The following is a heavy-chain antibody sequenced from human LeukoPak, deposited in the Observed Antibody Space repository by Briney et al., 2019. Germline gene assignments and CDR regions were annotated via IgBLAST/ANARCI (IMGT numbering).Heavy chain of an antibody. CDR2: INPNSGGT. Sequence: GASVTVSCKASGYTFTGYYMHWVRQAPGQGLEWMGWINPNSGGTNYAQKFQGRVTMTRDTSISTAYMELSRLRSDDTPVYYCARTRRSSSRAAFDYWGQGTLVTVSS. D-gene: IGHD6-13*01. CDR3: ARTRRSSSRAAFDY. J-gene: IGHJ4*02. CDR1: GYTFTGYY. V-gene: IGHV1-2*02.